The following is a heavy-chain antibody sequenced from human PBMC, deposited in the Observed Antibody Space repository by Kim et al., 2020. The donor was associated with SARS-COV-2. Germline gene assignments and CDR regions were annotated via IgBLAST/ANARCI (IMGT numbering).Heavy chain of an antibody. D-gene: IGHD2-15*01. J-gene: IGHJ4*02. Sequence: SETLSLTCTVSGVSISNSDYYWGWVRQPPGNGLEWIAIAHYSGSTHYDPSLKSRVAISVDTSRNQFSLHMTSVTAADTAVYYCARLGRSCSGNQCYSWFDYWGQGTLVSVSS. CDR2: AHYSGST. CDR1: GVSISNSDYY. CDR3: ARLGRSCSGNQCYSWFDY. V-gene: IGHV4-39*01.